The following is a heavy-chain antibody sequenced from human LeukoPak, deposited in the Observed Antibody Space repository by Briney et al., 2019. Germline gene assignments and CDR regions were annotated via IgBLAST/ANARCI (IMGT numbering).Heavy chain of an antibody. D-gene: IGHD3-10*01. V-gene: IGHV3-21*01. J-gene: IGHJ4*02. CDR2: ITGSSSYI. CDR3: ARESSGVLGFDS. CDR1: GFTFSSYS. Sequence: GGSLRLSCAASGFTFSSYSMNWVRQAPGKGLEWVSSITGSSSYIYYADSVKGRFTISRDNVKNSLYLQMNSLRDEDTAVYYCARESSGVLGFDSWGQGTLVTVSS.